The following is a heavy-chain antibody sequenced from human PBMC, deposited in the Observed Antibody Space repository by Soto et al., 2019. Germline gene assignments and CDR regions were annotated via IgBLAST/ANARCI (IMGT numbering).Heavy chain of an antibody. CDR1: GDSVSRNSAA. V-gene: IGHV6-1*01. D-gene: IGHD3-16*01. CDR2: TYYRSRWYN. CDR3: ATAPGGIEAFDI. J-gene: IGHJ3*02. Sequence: SQTPSLTCAISGDSVSRNSAAWRWIRQSPSRGLEWLGRTYYRSRWYNDYAASVKSRISINPDTSKNQFSLQLNSVTPEDTAVYYCATAPGGIEAFDIWGQGTRVTFSS.